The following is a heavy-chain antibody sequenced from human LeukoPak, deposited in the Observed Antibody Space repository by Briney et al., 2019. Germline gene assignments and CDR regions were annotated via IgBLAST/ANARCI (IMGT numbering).Heavy chain of an antibody. CDR1: GVTFSSYW. J-gene: IGHJ4*02. CDR2: INSDGSST. V-gene: IGHV3-74*01. CDR3: ARDPGRCSSTSCYPDY. Sequence: GGSLRLSCAASGVTFSSYWMHWVRQAPGKGLVWVSRINSDGSSTSYADSVKGRFTISRDNAKNSLFLQMNSLRAEDTAVYYCARDPGRCSSTSCYPDYWGQGTLVTVSS. D-gene: IGHD2-2*01.